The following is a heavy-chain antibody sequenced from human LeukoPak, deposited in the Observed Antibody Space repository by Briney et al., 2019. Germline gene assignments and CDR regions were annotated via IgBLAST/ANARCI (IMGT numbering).Heavy chain of an antibody. CDR2: IWYDGSNK. CDR1: GFTFSSYG. V-gene: IGHV3-33*01. J-gene: IGHJ4*02. D-gene: IGHD6-13*01. Sequence: ALRLSCAASGFTFSSYGMHWVRQAPGKGLEWVAVIWYDGSNKYYADSVKGRFTISRDNLKNTLYLQMNSLRAEDTAVYYCARDGSGTLDYWGQGTLVTVSS. CDR3: ARDGSGTLDY.